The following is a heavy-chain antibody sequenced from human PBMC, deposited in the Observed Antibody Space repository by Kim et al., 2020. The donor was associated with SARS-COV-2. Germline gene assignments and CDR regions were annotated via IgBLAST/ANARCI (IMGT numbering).Heavy chain of an antibody. D-gene: IGHD2-15*01. CDR2: VSYDASNT. CDR3: AKEFDVQTRSVSHFDS. V-gene: IGHV3-30*18. CDR1: GFTFRNFG. Sequence: GGSLRLSCVASGFTFRNFGMHWVRQAPGKGLEWVAVVSYDASNTYYSDSVKGRFTISRDNSRNTLYLEMNSLRPEDTAMYYCAKEFDVQTRSVSHFDSWGQGNQVSIAS. J-gene: IGHJ4*02.